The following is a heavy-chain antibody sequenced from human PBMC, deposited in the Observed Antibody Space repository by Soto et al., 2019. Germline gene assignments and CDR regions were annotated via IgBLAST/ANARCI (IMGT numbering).Heavy chain of an antibody. V-gene: IGHV4-31*03. J-gene: IGHJ5*02. CDR1: GGSISSGGYY. D-gene: IGHD6-13*01. CDR2: IYYSGST. CDR3: ARRIAAAGKIDP. Sequence: PSETLSLTCTVSGGSISSGGYYWSWIRQHPGKGLEWIGYIYYSGSTYYNPSLKSRVTISVDTSKNQFSLKLSSVTAADTAVYYCARRIAAAGKIDPWGQGTLVTVSS.